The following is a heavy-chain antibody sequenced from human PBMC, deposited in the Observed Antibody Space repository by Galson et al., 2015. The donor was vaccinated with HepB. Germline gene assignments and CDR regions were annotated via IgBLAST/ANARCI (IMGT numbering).Heavy chain of an antibody. J-gene: IGHJ4*02. CDR2: ISGSGGSA. CDR1: GFTFSSYA. Sequence: SLRLSCAASGFTFSSYAMSWVRQAPGKGLEWVSAISGSGGSAYYADSVKGRFTISRDNSKNTLYLRMNSLRAEDTAVYYCATKTGTTSGYWGQGTLVTVSS. D-gene: IGHD1-1*01. CDR3: ATKTGTTSGY. V-gene: IGHV3-23*01.